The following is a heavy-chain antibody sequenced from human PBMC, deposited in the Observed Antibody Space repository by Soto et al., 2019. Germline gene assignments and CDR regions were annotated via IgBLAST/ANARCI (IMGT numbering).Heavy chain of an antibody. J-gene: IGHJ3*02. Sequence: QLTVKESGPTLVTPTQTLTLTCTFSGFSFSTSGAGVGWIRQPPGKALQWLALIFWNDDKRYTPSLNSRITNTKDTSKNQVVLTMSNLDPVDTATYFCAHRRGASTTGGAFDIWGLGTKVTVSS. D-gene: IGHD1-1*01. CDR3: AHRRGASTTGGAFDI. V-gene: IGHV2-5*01. CDR2: IFWNDDK. CDR1: GFSFSTSGAG.